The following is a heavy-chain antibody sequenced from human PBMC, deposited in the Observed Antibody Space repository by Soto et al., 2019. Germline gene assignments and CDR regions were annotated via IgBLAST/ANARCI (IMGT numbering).Heavy chain of an antibody. CDR1: GFTFSSYA. CDR3: AEAVSGSIRYFDY. D-gene: IGHD1-26*01. CDR2: ITGSGVTT. J-gene: IGHJ4*02. V-gene: IGHV3-23*01. Sequence: EVQLLESGGGLVQPGGSLRLSCAASGFTFSSYAMSWVCQAPGKGLEWVSLITGSGVTTYYADSAEGRFTISRDNSKNTLYLQMNSLRAEDTAVYYCAEAVSGSIRYFDYWGQGTLVTVSS.